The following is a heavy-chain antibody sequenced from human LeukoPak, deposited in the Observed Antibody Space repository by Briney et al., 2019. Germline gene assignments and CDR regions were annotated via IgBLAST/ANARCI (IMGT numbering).Heavy chain of an antibody. CDR2: IYHSGST. CDR1: GGSISSSNW. CDR3: ARHYGSGSYYYYGMDV. V-gene: IGHV4-4*02. Sequence: PSETLSLTCAVSGGSISSSNWWSWVRQPPGKGLEWIGEIYHSGSTNYNPSLKSRVTISVDKSKNQFSLKLSSATAADTAVYYCARHYGSGSYYYYGMDVWGKGTTVTVSS. J-gene: IGHJ6*04. D-gene: IGHD3-10*01.